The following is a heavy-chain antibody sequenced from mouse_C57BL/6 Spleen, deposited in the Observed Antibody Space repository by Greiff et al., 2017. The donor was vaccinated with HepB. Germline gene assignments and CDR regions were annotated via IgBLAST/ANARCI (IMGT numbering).Heavy chain of an antibody. Sequence: EVHLVESGGGLVKPGGSLKLSCAASGFTFSSYAMSWVRQTPEKRLEWVATISDGGSYTYYPDNVKGRFTISRDNAKNNLYLQMSHLKSEDTAMYYCARDIRAWFAYWGQGTLVTVSA. CDR2: ISDGGSYT. CDR3: ARDIRAWFAY. V-gene: IGHV5-4*01. CDR1: GFTFSSYA. J-gene: IGHJ3*01.